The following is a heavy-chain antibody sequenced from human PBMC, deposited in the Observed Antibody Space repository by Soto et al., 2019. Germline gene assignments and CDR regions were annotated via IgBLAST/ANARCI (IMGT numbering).Heavy chain of an antibody. D-gene: IGHD3-3*01. V-gene: IGHV3-33*01. CDR3: ARDRNDFWSGYYSGMDV. J-gene: IGHJ6*02. Sequence: GGSLRLSCAASGFTFSSYGMHWVRQAPGKGLEWVAVIWYDGSNKYYADSVKGRFTISRDNSKISLYLQMNSLRAEDTAVYFCARDRNDFWSGYYSGMDVWGQGTTVTVSS. CDR1: GFTFSSYG. CDR2: IWYDGSNK.